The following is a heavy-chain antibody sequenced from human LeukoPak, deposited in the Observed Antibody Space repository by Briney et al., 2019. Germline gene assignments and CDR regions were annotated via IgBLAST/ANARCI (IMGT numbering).Heavy chain of an antibody. J-gene: IGHJ4*02. CDR2: IYYSGST. CDR3: ASRLPGSYFDY. D-gene: IGHD6-25*01. Sequence: AETLSLTCTVSGGSISSYYWSWIRQPPGKGLEWIGYIYYSGSTNYNPSLKSRVTISVDTSKNQFSLKLSAVPAADTAVYYCASRLPGSYFDYWGQGTLVTVSS. V-gene: IGHV4-59*08. CDR1: GGSISSYY.